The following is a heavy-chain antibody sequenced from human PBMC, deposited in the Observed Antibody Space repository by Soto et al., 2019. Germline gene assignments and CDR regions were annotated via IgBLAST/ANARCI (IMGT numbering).Heavy chain of an antibody. Sequence: QVQLVQSGAEVKKPGASVKVSCKASGYTFTSSGISWVRQAPGQWLEWMGWISAYNGNTNYAQKLQGRVTMTTDTSTSTAYMELRSLRSDDTAVYYCARALGSGSLPPTFDYWGQGTLVTVSS. CDR3: ARALGSGSLPPTFDY. V-gene: IGHV1-18*01. J-gene: IGHJ4*02. CDR1: GYTFTSSG. CDR2: ISAYNGNT. D-gene: IGHD3-10*01.